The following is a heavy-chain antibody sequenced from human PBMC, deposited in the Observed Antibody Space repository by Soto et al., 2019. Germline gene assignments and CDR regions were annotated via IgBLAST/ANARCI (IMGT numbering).Heavy chain of an antibody. CDR3: AKPNSEDDAFDI. CDR1: GFTFSSYA. Sequence: EVQLLESGGGLVQHGGSLRLSCAASGFTFSSYAMSWVRQAPGKGLEWVSAISGSGGSTYYADSVKGRFTISRDNSKNTLYLQMNSLRAEDTAVYYCAKPNSEDDAFDIWGQGTMVTVSS. CDR2: ISGSGGST. J-gene: IGHJ3*02. V-gene: IGHV3-23*01. D-gene: IGHD2-8*01.